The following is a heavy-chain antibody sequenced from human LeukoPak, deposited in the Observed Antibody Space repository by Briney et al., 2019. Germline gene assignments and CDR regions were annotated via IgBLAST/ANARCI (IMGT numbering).Heavy chain of an antibody. CDR1: GGSISSSSYY. D-gene: IGHD2-15*01. CDR3: ARSVEGYCRGGSCYYYSYYMDV. V-gene: IGHV4-39*07. Sequence: KTSETLSLTCTVSGGSISSSSYYWGWIRQPPGKGLEWIGSIYYSGSTNYNPSLKSRVTISVDTSKNQFSLKLSSVTAADTAVYYCARSVEGYCRGGSCYYYSYYMDVWGKGATVTVSS. J-gene: IGHJ6*03. CDR2: IYYSGST.